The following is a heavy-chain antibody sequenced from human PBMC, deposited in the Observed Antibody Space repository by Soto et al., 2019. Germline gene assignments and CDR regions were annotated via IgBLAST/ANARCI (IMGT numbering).Heavy chain of an antibody. V-gene: IGHV3-30-3*01. CDR1: RFTFTNFA. CDR2: ISNDGSNK. Sequence: PGGSLRPSCPASRFTFTNFAMHWVRQAPGKGLEWVAVISNDGSNKDYTESVKGKFTSTRDNTKNTLYLQRNSLRPEDTDVYYCAGEQNFEPYGMDVWGQGTTVTVSS. J-gene: IGHJ6*02. CDR3: AGEQNFEPYGMDV.